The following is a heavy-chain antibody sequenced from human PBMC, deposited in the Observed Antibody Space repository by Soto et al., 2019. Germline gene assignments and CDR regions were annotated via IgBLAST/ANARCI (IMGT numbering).Heavy chain of an antibody. Sequence: SETLFLTCAVYGESFRGYYWSWIRQPPGKGLEWIGEINHRGIPNNNPSLKSRVTISVDTSKNQFSLKLSSVTAADTAVYYCARGAQSSDRSGTYYFDYWGQGTLVTVSS. CDR1: GESFRGYY. J-gene: IGHJ4*02. CDR3: ARGAQSSDRSGTYYFDY. D-gene: IGHD3-22*01. V-gene: IGHV4-34*01. CDR2: INHRGIP.